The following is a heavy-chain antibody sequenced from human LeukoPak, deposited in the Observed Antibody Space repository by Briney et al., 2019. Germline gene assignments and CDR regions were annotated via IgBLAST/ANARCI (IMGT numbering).Heavy chain of an antibody. D-gene: IGHD5-24*01. CDR2: ISSSGGTT. J-gene: IGHJ4*02. V-gene: IGHV3-23*01. CDR1: GFIFRSCV. CDR3: AKDAPGSTIPIDY. Sequence: GGSLRLSCVASGFIFRSCVMTWVRQAPGRGLEWVSGISSSGGTTSYADSVKGRFTISRDNSNNTLYLEMDSLRAEDTAVYYCAKDAPGSTIPIDYWGQGTLVTVSS.